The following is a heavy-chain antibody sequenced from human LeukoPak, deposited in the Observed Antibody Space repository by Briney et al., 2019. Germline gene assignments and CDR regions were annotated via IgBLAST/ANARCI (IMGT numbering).Heavy chain of an antibody. J-gene: IGHJ4*02. CDR2: VFHDGST. V-gene: IGHV4-38-2*02. Sequence: SETLSLTCTVSGRSISLGYYWGWIRQPPGKGLEWIGSVFHDGSTHYNPSLQSRVSISVDTSKNEFSLKLSSVSAADTAVYYCARFPSYFTMVRGVISAIDYWGQGTLVTVSS. CDR3: ARFPSYFTMVRGVISAIDY. CDR1: GRSISLGYY. D-gene: IGHD3-10*01.